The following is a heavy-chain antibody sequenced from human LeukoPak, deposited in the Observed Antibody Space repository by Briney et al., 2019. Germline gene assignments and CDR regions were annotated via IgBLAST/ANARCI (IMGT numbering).Heavy chain of an antibody. J-gene: IGHJ4*02. D-gene: IGHD2-8*02. V-gene: IGHV1-2*02. CDR3: ARGRVVSSSYFDY. Sequence: ASVKVSCKASRYTFTGYYMHWVRQAPGQGLEWMGWINPDSGGTNYAQRFQGRVTMTRDTSISTAYMELSRLRSDDTAVYYCARGRVVSSSYFDYWGQGTLVTVSS. CDR1: RYTFTGYY. CDR2: INPDSGGT.